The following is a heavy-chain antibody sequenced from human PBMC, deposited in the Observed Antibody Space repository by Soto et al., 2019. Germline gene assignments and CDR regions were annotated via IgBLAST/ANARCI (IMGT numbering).Heavy chain of an antibody. J-gene: IGHJ6*02. CDR3: ARDGYYYYGMDV. Sequence: QVQLQESGPGLVKPSETLSLTCTVSGGSISSYYWSWIRQPPGKGLEWIGYIYYSGSTNYNPSLKCRVTVSVDTSKNQCSLRLSSVTAADTAVYYCARDGYYYYGMDVWGQGTTVTVSS. CDR2: IYYSGST. CDR1: GGSISSYY. V-gene: IGHV4-59*01.